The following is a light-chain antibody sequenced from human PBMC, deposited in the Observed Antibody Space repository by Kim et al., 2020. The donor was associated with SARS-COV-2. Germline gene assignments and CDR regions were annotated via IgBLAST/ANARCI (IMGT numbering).Light chain of an antibody. V-gene: IGKV4-1*01. J-gene: IGKJ4*01. Sequence: DIVMTQSPDSLAVSLGERATINCKSSQSVLYSSSNKNYLAWYQQKPGQPPKMLIYWASTRESGVPDRFSGSGSGTDFTLTISSLQAEDVAVYYCQKSNRAPVTFGGGTKGEIK. CDR3: QKSNRAPVT. CDR2: WAS. CDR1: QSVLYSSSNKNY.